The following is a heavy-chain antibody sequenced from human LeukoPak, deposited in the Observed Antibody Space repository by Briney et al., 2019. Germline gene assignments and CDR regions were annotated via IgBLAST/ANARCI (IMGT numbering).Heavy chain of an antibody. V-gene: IGHV4-34*01. CDR2: INHSGST. CDR3: ARADALIGVVKNYYYYMDV. CDR1: GGSFSGYY. D-gene: IGHD3-3*01. J-gene: IGHJ6*03. Sequence: SETLSLTCAVYGGSFSGYYWSWIRQPPGKGLEWIGEINHSGSTYYNPSLKSRVTISVDTSKNQFSLKLSSVTAADTAVYYCARADALIGVVKNYYYYMDVWGKGTTVTVSS.